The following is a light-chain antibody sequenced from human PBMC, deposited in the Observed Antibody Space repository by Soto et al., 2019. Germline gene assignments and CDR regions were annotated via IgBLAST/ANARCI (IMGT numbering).Light chain of an antibody. Sequence: DIQMTQSPPTLSACVGDRVTITCRASQSISSWLAWYQQKPGKAPNLLIYKASSLESGVPSRFSGSGSGTEFTLTITSLQPDDFVTYYCQQYNSYPWTFGQGTKVEIK. J-gene: IGKJ1*01. CDR3: QQYNSYPWT. V-gene: IGKV1-5*03. CDR1: QSISSW. CDR2: KAS.